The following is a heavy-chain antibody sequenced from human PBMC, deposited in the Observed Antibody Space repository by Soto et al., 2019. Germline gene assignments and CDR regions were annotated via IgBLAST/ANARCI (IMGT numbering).Heavy chain of an antibody. V-gene: IGHV4-34*01. CDR1: GGSFSGYY. J-gene: IGHJ4*02. Sequence: SETLSLTCAVYGGSFSGYYWIWIRQPPGKGLEWIGEINHSGSTNYNPSLKSRVTISVDTSKNQFSLKLNSVTAADTAVYYCAREVDTAMVTNYFDYWGQGTLVTVSS. D-gene: IGHD5-18*01. CDR2: INHSGST. CDR3: AREVDTAMVTNYFDY.